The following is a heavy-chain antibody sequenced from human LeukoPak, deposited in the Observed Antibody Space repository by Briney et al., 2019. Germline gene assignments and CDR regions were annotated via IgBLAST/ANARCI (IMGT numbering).Heavy chain of an antibody. Sequence: SETLSLTCAVYGVPFSGYYWSWIRQPPAKGLEWIGEINHSGSTNYYPSLKSRVTLSVDTSKNQFSLKLSSVTAADTAVYYCARISTSSYYFDYWGQGTLVTVSS. D-gene: IGHD6-6*01. J-gene: IGHJ4*02. V-gene: IGHV4-34*01. CDR3: ARISTSSYYFDY. CDR1: GVPFSGYY. CDR2: INHSGST.